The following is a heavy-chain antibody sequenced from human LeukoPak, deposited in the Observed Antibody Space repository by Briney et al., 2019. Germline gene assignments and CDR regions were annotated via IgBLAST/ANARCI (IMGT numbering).Heavy chain of an antibody. D-gene: IGHD2-2*02. CDR3: AAQPLGYCSSTSCYTGDY. CDR2: IIPIFGTA. V-gene: IGHV1-69*13. CDR1: GGTFSSYA. J-gene: IGHJ4*02. Sequence: SVKVSCKASGGTFSSYAISWERQAPGQGLEWMGGIIPIFGTADYAQKFQGRVTITADESTSTAYMELSSLRSEDTAVYYCAAQPLGYCSSTSCYTGDYWGQGTLVTVSS.